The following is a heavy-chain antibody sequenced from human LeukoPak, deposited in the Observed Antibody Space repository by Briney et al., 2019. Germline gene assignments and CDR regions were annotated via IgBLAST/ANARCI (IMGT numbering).Heavy chain of an antibody. D-gene: IGHD4-17*01. V-gene: IGHV1-2*02. CDR3: GGLNLYGIDY. Sequence: ASVKVSCKTSRHTFTDYYIHWVRQAPGLGLEWMAWINPISGNANSAPKFRDRVTMTRDTSMYTVDTELISLRSDDTAVYYCGGLNLYGIDYWGQGTLVTVSS. CDR1: RHTFTDYY. CDR2: INPISGNA. J-gene: IGHJ4*02.